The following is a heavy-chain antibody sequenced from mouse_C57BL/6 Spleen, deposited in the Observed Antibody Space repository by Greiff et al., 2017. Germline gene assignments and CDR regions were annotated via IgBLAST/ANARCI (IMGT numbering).Heavy chain of an antibody. Sequence: EVKLVESGGGLVKPGGSLKLSCAASGFTFSDYGMHWVRQAPEKGLEWVAYISSGSSTIYYADTVKGRFTISRDNAKNTLFLQMTSLRSEDTAMYYCAKNNWEDAMDYWGQGTSVTVSS. CDR3: AKNNWEDAMDY. V-gene: IGHV5-17*01. D-gene: IGHD4-1*01. CDR1: GFTFSDYG. CDR2: ISSGSSTI. J-gene: IGHJ4*01.